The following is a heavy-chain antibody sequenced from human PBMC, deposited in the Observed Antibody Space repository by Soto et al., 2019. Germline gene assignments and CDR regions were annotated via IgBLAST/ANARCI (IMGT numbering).Heavy chain of an antibody. CDR2: ITGNSRGT. D-gene: IGHD3-3*01. CDR1: GFTFSSYA. CDR3: AKDDQFWGGRPHDY. J-gene: IGHJ4*02. Sequence: EVQLLDSGGGLVQPGGSLRLSCAASGFTFSSYAMSWVRQAPGKGLEWVSTITGNSRGTYYADSVKGRFTISRDNSENSLYLQMNSLRAEDTAVYYCAKDDQFWGGRPHDYWGQGTLVTVSS. V-gene: IGHV3-23*01.